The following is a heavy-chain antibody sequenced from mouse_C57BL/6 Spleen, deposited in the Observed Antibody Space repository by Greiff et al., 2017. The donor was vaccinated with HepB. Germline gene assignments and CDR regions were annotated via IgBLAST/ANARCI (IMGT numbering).Heavy chain of an antibody. Sequence: DVKLQESGPELVKPGASVKISCKASGYSFTGYYMNWVKQSPEKSLEWIGEINPSTGGTTYNQKFKAKATLTVDKSSSTAYMQLKSLTSEDSAVYYCARGGQGWYFDVWGTGTTVTVSS. V-gene: IGHV1-42*01. J-gene: IGHJ1*03. CDR3: ARGGQGWYFDV. CDR1: GYSFTGYY. CDR2: INPSTGGT.